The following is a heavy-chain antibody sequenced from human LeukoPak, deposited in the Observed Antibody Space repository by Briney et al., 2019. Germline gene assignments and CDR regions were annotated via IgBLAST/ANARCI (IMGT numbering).Heavy chain of an antibody. J-gene: IGHJ4*02. CDR3: ARHTTSGWYQVVY. CDR2: ISYSGST. CDR1: GGSISNYF. Sequence: PSETLSLTCTVSGGSISNYFWSWIRQPPGKGLDWIGYISYSGSTDHNPSLKSRVTISVDTSKNQTSLRLSSVTAADTAVYYCARHTTSGWYQVVYWGQGTLVTVSS. V-gene: IGHV4-59*01. D-gene: IGHD6-13*01.